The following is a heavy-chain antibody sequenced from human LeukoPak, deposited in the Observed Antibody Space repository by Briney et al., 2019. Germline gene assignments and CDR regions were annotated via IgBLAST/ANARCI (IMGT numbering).Heavy chain of an antibody. CDR2: ISAYNGNT. V-gene: IGHV1-18*01. J-gene: IGHJ5*02. Sequence: ASVKVSCKASGYTFTSYGISWVRQAPGQGLEWMGWISAYNGNTNYAQKFQGRVTMTRNTSISTAYMELSSLRSEDTAVYYCARGRRERWLRSYNWFDPWGQGTLVTVSS. D-gene: IGHD5-18*01. CDR1: GYTFTSYG. CDR3: ARGRRERWLRSYNWFDP.